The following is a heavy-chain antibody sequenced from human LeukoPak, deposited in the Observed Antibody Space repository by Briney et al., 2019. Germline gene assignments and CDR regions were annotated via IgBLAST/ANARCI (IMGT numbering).Heavy chain of an antibody. CDR1: GYTFTSYG. J-gene: IGHJ3*02. CDR3: ARVTTMIVVVHRGDAFDI. D-gene: IGHD3-22*01. CDR2: ISAYNGNT. Sequence: ASVKVSCKASGYTFTSYGISWVRQAPGQGLEWMGWISAYNGNTNYAQKPQGRVTMTTDTSTSTAYMELRSLRSDDTAVYYCARVTTMIVVVHRGDAFDIWGQGTMVTVSS. V-gene: IGHV1-18*01.